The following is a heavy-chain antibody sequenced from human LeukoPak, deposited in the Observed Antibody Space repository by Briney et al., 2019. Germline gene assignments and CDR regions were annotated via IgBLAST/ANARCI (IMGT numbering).Heavy chain of an antibody. CDR2: ISAYNGNT. CDR1: GYTFTNSG. J-gene: IGHJ4*02. V-gene: IGHV1-18*01. D-gene: IGHD2-21*01. Sequence: GASVKVSCKASGYTFTNSGISWVRQAPGQGLEWMGWISAYNGNTYYAQKVQGRVTMTTDTSASTAYMELRSLRSDDTAIYYCARDHSGGTYSFEYWGQGTLVTVSS. CDR3: ARDHSGGTYSFEY.